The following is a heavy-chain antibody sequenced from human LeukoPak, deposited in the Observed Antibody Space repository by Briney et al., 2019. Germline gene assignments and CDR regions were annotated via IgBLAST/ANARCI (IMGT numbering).Heavy chain of an antibody. CDR2: ISGSISGSGCST. J-gene: IGHJ4*02. CDR3: AKEGIAVASFDY. Sequence: GASLRLSCAASGFAFSAYAMSWVRQAPGKGLEWGSAISGSISGSGCSTYYADSVKGRFTISRDNSKNTLFLQLNSLRAEDTAVYYCAKEGIAVASFDYWGQGTLVTVSS. V-gene: IGHV3-23*01. CDR1: GFAFSAYA. D-gene: IGHD6-19*01.